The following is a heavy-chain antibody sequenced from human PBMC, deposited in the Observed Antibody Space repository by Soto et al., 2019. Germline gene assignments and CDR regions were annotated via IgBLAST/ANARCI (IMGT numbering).Heavy chain of an antibody. CDR2: IYDTGTT. CDR1: GGSISRSNW. Sequence: QVQLQESGPGLVRPSGTLSLTCAVSGGSISRSNWWSWVRQPPGKGLEWIGEIYDTGTTNYNPSLKSRVIISVDKSKNQFSLRLSSVTAADTATYYCARKDTRLLSIDSWGQGALVTVSS. D-gene: IGHD2-2*01. CDR3: ARKDTRLLSIDS. V-gene: IGHV4-4*02. J-gene: IGHJ4*02.